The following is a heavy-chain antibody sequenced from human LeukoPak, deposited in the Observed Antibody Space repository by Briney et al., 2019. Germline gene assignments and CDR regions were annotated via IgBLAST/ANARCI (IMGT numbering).Heavy chain of an antibody. J-gene: IGHJ6*02. CDR2: INPNSGGT. CDR1: GYTFTGYY. Sequence: ASVTVSCKASGYTFTGYYMHWVRQAPGQGLEWMGWINPNSGGTNYAQKFQGRVTMTRDTSISTTYMELSRLRSDDTAVYYCARDDAVAGKYYYGMDVWGQGTTVTVSS. D-gene: IGHD6-19*01. V-gene: IGHV1-2*02. CDR3: ARDDAVAGKYYYGMDV.